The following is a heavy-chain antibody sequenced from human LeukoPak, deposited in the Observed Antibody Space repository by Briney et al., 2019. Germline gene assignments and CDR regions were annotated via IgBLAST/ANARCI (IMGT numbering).Heavy chain of an antibody. D-gene: IGHD3-10*01. CDR1: GYTFTSYG. CDR3: AREDYGSGSYYMGFDY. J-gene: IGHJ4*02. Sequence: ASVKVSCKASGYTFTSYGISWVRQAPGQGLEWMGWISAYNGNTNYAQKLQGRVTMTTDTSTSTAYMELRSLRSDDTAVYYCAREDYGSGSYYMGFDYWGQGTLVTVSS. V-gene: IGHV1-18*01. CDR2: ISAYNGNT.